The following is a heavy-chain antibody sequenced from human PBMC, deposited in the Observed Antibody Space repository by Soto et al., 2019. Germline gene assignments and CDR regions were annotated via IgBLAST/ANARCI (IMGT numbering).Heavy chain of an antibody. CDR2: IYYDGSKI. J-gene: IGHJ6*02. CDR3: ARAGMAGSPYYYGYDV. V-gene: IGHV3-33*01. CDR1: GSGFSNFG. D-gene: IGHD6-19*01. Sequence: QVQLVESGGGVVQPGKSLRLSCSESGSGFSNFGMHWVRQAPGKGLEWVAGIYYDGSKIFYADSVRGRFTISRDNSKSTLYLQMDNLRVEDTGVFYCARAGMAGSPYYYGYDVWGQGTTVTVSS.